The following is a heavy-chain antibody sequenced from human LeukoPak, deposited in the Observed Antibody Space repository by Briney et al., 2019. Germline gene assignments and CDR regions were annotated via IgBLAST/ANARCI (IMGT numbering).Heavy chain of an antibody. V-gene: IGHV3-33*01. CDR3: ARDGAVAYYFDY. CDR1: GFTFSSYG. J-gene: IGHJ4*02. Sequence: GGSLRLSCAASGFTFSSYGMHWVRQAPGKGLEWVAVIWCDGSNKYYADSVKGRFTISRDNSKNTLYLQMNSLRAEDTAVYYCARDGAVAYYFDYWGQGTLVTVSS. D-gene: IGHD6-19*01. CDR2: IWCDGSNK.